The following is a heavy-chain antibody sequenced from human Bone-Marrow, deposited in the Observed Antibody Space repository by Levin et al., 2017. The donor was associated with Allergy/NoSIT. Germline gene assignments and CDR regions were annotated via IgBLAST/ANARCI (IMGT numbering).Heavy chain of an antibody. J-gene: IGHJ5*02. D-gene: IGHD5-18*01. V-gene: IGHV3-33*01. CDR3: ARDRVEGSVDTASWFDP. CDR2: IWYDGSNK. CDR1: GFTFSSYG. Sequence: GESLKISCAASGFTFSSYGMHWVRQAPGKGLEWVAVIWYDGSNKYYADSVKGRFTISRDNSKNTLYLQMNSLRAEDTAVYYCARDRVEGSVDTASWFDPWGQGTLVTVSS.